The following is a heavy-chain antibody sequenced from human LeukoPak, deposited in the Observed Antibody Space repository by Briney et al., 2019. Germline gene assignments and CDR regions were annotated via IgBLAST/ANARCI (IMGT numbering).Heavy chain of an antibody. V-gene: IGHV3-66*01. Sequence: GGSLRLSCAASGFTVSSSYVSWVRQAPGKGLEWVSVIYSGGNTYYPDSVRGRFTISRDNSKNTLYLQMNSLRAEDTAVYYCARDTDYYGSGRHGYFDHWGQGTLVTVSS. CDR3: ARDTDYYGSGRHGYFDH. J-gene: IGHJ1*01. CDR1: GFTVSSSY. D-gene: IGHD3-10*01. CDR2: IYSGGNT.